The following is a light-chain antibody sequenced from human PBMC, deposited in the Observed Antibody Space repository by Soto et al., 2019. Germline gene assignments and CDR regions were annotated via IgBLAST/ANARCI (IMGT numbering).Light chain of an antibody. CDR3: QQYGSLPWT. V-gene: IGKV3-20*01. CDR1: QSVSSSY. Sequence: EIVFTQSPGTLSLSPGERATLSCRASQSVSSSYLAWYQQKPGQAPRLLIYGASSRATGIPDRFSGSGSGTDFTLTISRLEPEDFAVYYCQQYGSLPWTFGQGTKVDIK. CDR2: GAS. J-gene: IGKJ1*01.